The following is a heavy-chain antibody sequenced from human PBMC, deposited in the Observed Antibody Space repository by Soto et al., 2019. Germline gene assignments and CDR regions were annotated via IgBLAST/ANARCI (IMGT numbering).Heavy chain of an antibody. CDR1: GFTFSSHS. Sequence: GGSLRLSCAASGFTFSSHSIDWVRQAPGKGLEWVSYISTSSNAIYYADSVKGRFTISRDNAKNSLYLQMNSLTAEDTAVYYCARGRYFSRGSCFFDYWGQGALVTVSS. D-gene: IGHD2-15*01. V-gene: IGHV3-48*01. J-gene: IGHJ4*02. CDR3: ARGRYFSRGSCFFDY. CDR2: ISTSSNAI.